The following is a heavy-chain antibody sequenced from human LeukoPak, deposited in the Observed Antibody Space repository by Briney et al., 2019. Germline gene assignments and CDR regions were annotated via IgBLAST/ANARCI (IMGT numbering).Heavy chain of an antibody. V-gene: IGHV4-4*07. CDR1: GGSISSYY. D-gene: IGHD6-13*01. Sequence: SETLSLTCTVSGGSISSYYWSWIRQPAGKGLEWIGRIYTSGSTNYNPSLKGRVTMSVDTSKNQFSLKLSSVTAADTAVYYCARDVGRAAAGAGDYYYYYGMDVWGQGTTVTVSS. CDR2: IYTSGST. J-gene: IGHJ6*02. CDR3: ARDVGRAAAGAGDYYYYYGMDV.